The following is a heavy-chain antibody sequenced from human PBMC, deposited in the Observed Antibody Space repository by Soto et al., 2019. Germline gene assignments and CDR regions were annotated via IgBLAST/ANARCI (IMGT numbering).Heavy chain of an antibody. Sequence: QVQLQESGPGLVKPSQTLSLTCTVSGGSISGGGYYWSWIRQHPPKGLEWIGYIYYSGSTYYNPSLKSRVTISVDTSKNQFSLKLSSVTAADTAVYYCAGNLNYYGSGQDAFDIWGQGTMVTVSS. D-gene: IGHD3-10*01. J-gene: IGHJ3*02. CDR3: AGNLNYYGSGQDAFDI. CDR2: IYYSGST. CDR1: GGSISGGGYY. V-gene: IGHV4-31*03.